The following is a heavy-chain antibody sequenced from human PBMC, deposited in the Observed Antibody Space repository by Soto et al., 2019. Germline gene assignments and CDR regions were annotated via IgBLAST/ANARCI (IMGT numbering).Heavy chain of an antibody. J-gene: IGHJ6*02. CDR1: GGSISSGDYY. CDR2: IYYSGST. Sequence: SETLSLTCTVSGGSISSGDYYWSWIRQPPGKGLEWIGYIYYSGSTNYNPSLKSRVTISVDTSKNQFSLKLSSVTAADTAVYYCARGYRKSGTTEYYYYYYGMDVWGQGTTVTVSS. CDR3: ARGYRKSGTTEYYYYYYGMDV. V-gene: IGHV4-61*08. D-gene: IGHD1-7*01.